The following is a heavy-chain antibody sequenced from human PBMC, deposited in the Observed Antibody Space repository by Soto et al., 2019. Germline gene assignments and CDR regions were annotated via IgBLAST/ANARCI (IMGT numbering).Heavy chain of an antibody. D-gene: IGHD2-21*01. Sequence: PSETLSLTCTVSGVSITDDNYYWSWIRQSPGKGLEWIGHLYHGETTYTNPSLKSRPTISVDTSKTQFSLNLNSVTAADAAVYYCAGGLSGDKVDQWGQGTLVTVS. J-gene: IGHJ4*02. CDR2: LYHGETT. CDR3: AGGLSGDKVDQ. V-gene: IGHV4-30-4*01. CDR1: GVSITDDNYY.